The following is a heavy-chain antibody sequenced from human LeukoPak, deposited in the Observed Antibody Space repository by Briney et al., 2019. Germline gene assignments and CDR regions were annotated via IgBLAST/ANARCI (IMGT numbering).Heavy chain of an antibody. D-gene: IGHD5-12*01. CDR2: IYPGDSDN. J-gene: IGHJ4*02. CDR1: GYSFTSYW. V-gene: IGHV5-51*01. CDR3: ARKGGYDQYYFDY. Sequence: GESLKISFKGSGYSFTSYWIGWVRQMPGKGLELMGIIYPGDSDNRYSPSFQGEVTISADKSISTAYLQWSSLKATDTVMYYCARKGGYDQYYFDYWGQGTLVTVSS.